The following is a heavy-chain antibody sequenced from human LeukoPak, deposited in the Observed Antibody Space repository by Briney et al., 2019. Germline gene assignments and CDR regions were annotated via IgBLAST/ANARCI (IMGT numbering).Heavy chain of an antibody. V-gene: IGHV4-61*02. J-gene: IGHJ5*02. CDR1: GDSISSGDYY. CDR2: ISSSGST. CDR3: AAALTYCSGGSCTYNWFDP. D-gene: IGHD2-15*01. Sequence: PSETLSLTCTVSGDSISSGDYYWSWIRQPAGKGLEWIGRISSSGSTNYNPSLKSRVTISVDTSKNQFSLKLSSVTAADTAVYYCAAALTYCSGGSCTYNWFDPWGQGTLVTVSS.